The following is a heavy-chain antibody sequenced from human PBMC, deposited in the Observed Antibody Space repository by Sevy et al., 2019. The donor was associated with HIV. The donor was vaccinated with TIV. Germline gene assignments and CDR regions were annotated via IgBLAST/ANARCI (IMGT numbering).Heavy chain of an antibody. CDR1: GFTFDDYA. CDR3: AKDMRVALDQQNDAYDI. D-gene: IGHD5-12*01. Sequence: GGSRRLSCAASGFTFDDYAMHWVRQAPGKGLEWVSGISWNGDSIGYADSVKGRFTISRDNAKSSLYLQMNSVRAEDTALYYCAKDMRVALDQQNDAYDIWGQGTMVTVSS. V-gene: IGHV3-9*01. CDR2: ISWNGDSI. J-gene: IGHJ3*02.